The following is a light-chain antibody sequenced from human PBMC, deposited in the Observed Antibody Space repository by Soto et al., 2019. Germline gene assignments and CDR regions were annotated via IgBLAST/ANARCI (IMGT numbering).Light chain of an antibody. CDR2: AAS. Sequence: DIQLTQSPSXLSASVGDRVTITCRASQGISSYLAWYQQKPGKAPKLLIYAASTLQSGVPSRFSGSGSGTEFTLTISSLQPEDFATYYCQQLNSYPWTFGQGTKVEIK. CDR3: QQLNSYPWT. V-gene: IGKV1-9*01. J-gene: IGKJ1*01. CDR1: QGISSY.